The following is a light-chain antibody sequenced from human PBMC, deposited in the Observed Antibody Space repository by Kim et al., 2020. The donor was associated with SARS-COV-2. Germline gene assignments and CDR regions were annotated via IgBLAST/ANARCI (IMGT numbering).Light chain of an antibody. Sequence: EIVLTQSPGTLSLPPGERASLSCRASQSVGSNFVAWYQQKPGQAPRLLIYGASSRATGIPDRFSGSGSGTDFTLTISRLEPEDFAVYYCQQYSRSPSTFGQGTKLEI. CDR2: GAS. CDR1: QSVGSNF. J-gene: IGKJ2*01. V-gene: IGKV3-20*01. CDR3: QQYSRSPST.